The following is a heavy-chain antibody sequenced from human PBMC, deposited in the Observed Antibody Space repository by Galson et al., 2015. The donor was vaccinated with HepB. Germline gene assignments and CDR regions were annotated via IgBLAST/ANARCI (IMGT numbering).Heavy chain of an antibody. CDR2: ISAYNGNT. D-gene: IGHD3-10*01. V-gene: IGHV1-18*04. Sequence: SVKVSCKASGYTFTSYGISWVRQAPGQGLEWMGWISAYNGNTHYAQKLQGRVTMTTDTSTSTAYMELRSLRSDDTAVYYCARLYGSGSYYYYYYGMDVWGQGTTVTVSS. CDR1: GYTFTSYG. CDR3: ARLYGSGSYYYYYYGMDV. J-gene: IGHJ6*02.